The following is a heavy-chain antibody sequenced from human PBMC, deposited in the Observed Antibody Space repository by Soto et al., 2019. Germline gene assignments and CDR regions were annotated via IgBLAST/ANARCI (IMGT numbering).Heavy chain of an antibody. D-gene: IGHD6-19*01. V-gene: IGHV1-18*01. CDR3: ARKGRGYSSGWYSDYYYGMDV. J-gene: IGHJ6*02. CDR1: GYTFTSYG. Sequence: ASVKVSCKASGYTFTSYGISWVRQAPGQGLEWMGWISAYNGNTNYAQKLQGRVTMTTDTSTSTAYMELRSLRSDDTAVYYCARKGRGYSSGWYSDYYYGMDVWGQGTTVTVSS. CDR2: ISAYNGNT.